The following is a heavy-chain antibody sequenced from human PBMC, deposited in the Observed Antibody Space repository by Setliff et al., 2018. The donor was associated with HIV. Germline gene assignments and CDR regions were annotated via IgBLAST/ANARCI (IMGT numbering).Heavy chain of an antibody. V-gene: IGHV5-51*01. Sequence: PGESLKISCKASGYTFTNYWTAWVRQMPGKGLEWMGIIHPRDFDINYSQSFQGQVTISADKSLSTAYLQWNSLKASDTALCYCARLDSSGYYRSFDVWGQGTMVTVSS. CDR3: ARLDSSGYYRSFDV. CDR2: IHPRDFDI. D-gene: IGHD3-22*01. CDR1: GYTFTNYW. J-gene: IGHJ3*01.